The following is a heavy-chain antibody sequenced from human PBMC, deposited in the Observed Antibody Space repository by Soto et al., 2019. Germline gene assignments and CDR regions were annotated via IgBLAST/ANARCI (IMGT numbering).Heavy chain of an antibody. V-gene: IGHV4-4*07. J-gene: IGHJ4*02. CDR3: AREGSYSAYNFAHGIQLWSFDF. CDR2: IFSSGST. Sequence: ATRSLSSSFAGVSVSIDYLSWLRTPQGNGLEWIGRIFSSGSTSCHPSLERRVAMSVDTSKNHFSLNLSSVTAADMAVYYCAREGSYSAYNFAHGIQLWSFDFWGQGALVTVSA. CDR1: GVSVSIDY. D-gene: IGHD5-12*01.